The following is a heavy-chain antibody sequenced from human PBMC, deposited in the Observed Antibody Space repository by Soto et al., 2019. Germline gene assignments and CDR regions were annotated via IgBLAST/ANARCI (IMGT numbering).Heavy chain of an antibody. J-gene: IGHJ6*02. V-gene: IGHV1-58*01. CDR2: IVVGSGNT. Sequence: ASVKVSCKASGFTFTSSAVQWVRQARGQRLEWIGWIVVGSGNTSYAQKFRERVTITRDMSTSTAYMELSSLRSEGTAVYYCAGDGGSRGYYYYYGMDVWGQGTTVTVSS. CDR1: GFTFTSSA. D-gene: IGHD2-2*01. CDR3: AGDGGSRGYYYYYGMDV.